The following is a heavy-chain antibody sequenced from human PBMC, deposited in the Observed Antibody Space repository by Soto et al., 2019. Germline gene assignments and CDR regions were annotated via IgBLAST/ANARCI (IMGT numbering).Heavy chain of an antibody. V-gene: IGHV3-11*01. Sequence: GGSLRLSCAASGFTFSDYYMSWIRQAPGKGLEWVSYISSSGSTIYYADSVKGRFTISRDNAKNSLYLQMNSLRAEDTAVYYCARDVVPAAISGPESPAFDIWGQGTMVTVSS. J-gene: IGHJ3*02. CDR3: ARDVVPAAISGPESPAFDI. CDR1: GFTFSDYY. CDR2: ISSSGSTI. D-gene: IGHD2-2*01.